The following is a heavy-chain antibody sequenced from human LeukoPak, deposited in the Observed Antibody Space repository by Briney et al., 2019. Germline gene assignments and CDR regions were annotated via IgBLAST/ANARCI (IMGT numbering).Heavy chain of an antibody. V-gene: IGHV3-23*01. J-gene: IGHJ4*02. CDR2: NGGLGGGA. Sequence: GGSLRLSCAASGFTFSSYAMTWVRQAPGKGLEWVPTNGGLGGGAFYADSVKGRFTISRGNSQNTLYLQMNSLRAEDTAIYYCAILGGDWGQGTLVTVSS. D-gene: IGHD3-16*01. CDR3: AILGGD. CDR1: GFTFSSYA.